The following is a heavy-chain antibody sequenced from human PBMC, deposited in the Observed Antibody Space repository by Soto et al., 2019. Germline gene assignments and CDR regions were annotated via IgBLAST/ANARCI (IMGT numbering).Heavy chain of an antibody. CDR1: GLTFSSDG. CDR2: ISYDGSYQ. V-gene: IGHV3-30*18. J-gene: IGHJ3*01. D-gene: IGHD1-7*01. Sequence: GGSLRLSCAASGLTFSSDGMHWVRQAPGKGLEWVAVISYDGSYQYYVDSVKGRFTISRDNSKNTLYLQMNSLRAEDTAVYYCAKDEISKTIRGDAFNFWGQGTMVTVSS. CDR3: AKDEISKTIRGDAFNF.